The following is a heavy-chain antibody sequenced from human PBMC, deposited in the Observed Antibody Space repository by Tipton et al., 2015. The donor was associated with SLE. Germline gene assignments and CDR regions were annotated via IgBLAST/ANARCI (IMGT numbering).Heavy chain of an antibody. J-gene: IGHJ5*02. D-gene: IGHD2-2*01. Sequence: TLSLTCTVSGGSISCYYWSWIRQPPGKGLEWIGYIYYSGSTNYNPSLKSRVTISVDTSKNQFSLKLSSVTAADTAVYYCARDLGVVPAARFDPWGQGTLVTVSS. CDR1: GGSISCYY. CDR3: ARDLGVVPAARFDP. V-gene: IGHV4-59*01. CDR2: IYYSGST.